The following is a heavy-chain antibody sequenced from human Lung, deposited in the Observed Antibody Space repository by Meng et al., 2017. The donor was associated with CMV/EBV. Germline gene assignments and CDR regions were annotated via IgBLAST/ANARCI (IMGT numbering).Heavy chain of an antibody. CDR1: GGTFGSYA. CDR3: ARGPGIAVAGLFDY. Sequence: SVXVSXXASGGTFGSYAISWVRQAPGQGLEWMGGIIPIFGTANYAQKFQGRVTITTDESTSTAYMELSSLRSEDTAVYYCARGPGIAVAGLFDYWGQGTLVPVPS. J-gene: IGHJ4*02. CDR2: IIPIFGTA. V-gene: IGHV1-69*05. D-gene: IGHD6-19*01.